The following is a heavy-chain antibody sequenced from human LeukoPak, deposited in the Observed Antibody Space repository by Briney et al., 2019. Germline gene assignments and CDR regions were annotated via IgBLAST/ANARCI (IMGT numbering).Heavy chain of an antibody. CDR2: ISSSGSTI. J-gene: IGHJ4*02. D-gene: IGHD6-13*01. V-gene: IGHV3-11*04. Sequence: PGGSLRLSCAASGFTFSDYYMSWIRQAPGKGLEWVSYISSSGSTIYYADSVKGRFTISRDNAKNSLYLQMNSLRAEDTAVYYCESTLSQQPPDYWGQGTLVTVSS. CDR1: GFTFSDYY. CDR3: ESTLSQQPPDY.